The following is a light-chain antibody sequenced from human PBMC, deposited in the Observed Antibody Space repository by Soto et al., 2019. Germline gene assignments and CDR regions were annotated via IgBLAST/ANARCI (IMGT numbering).Light chain of an antibody. CDR2: KAF. V-gene: IGKV1-5*03. CDR3: QQYNSYSPWT. Sequence: DIQMTQSPSTLSASVGDRVTITCRASQSISSWLAWYQQKPGKAPKLLIYKAFILESGIPSRFSCSGSGTEFTLNISSLPPDDFATYYCQQYNSYSPWTFGQGTKVEIK. CDR1: QSISSW. J-gene: IGKJ1*01.